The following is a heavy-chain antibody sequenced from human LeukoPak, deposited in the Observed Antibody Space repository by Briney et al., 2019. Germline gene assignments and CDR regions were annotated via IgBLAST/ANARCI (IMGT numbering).Heavy chain of an antibody. J-gene: IGHJ2*01. D-gene: IGHD6-13*01. CDR1: GYTLTELS. Sequence: ASVKVSCKVSGYTLTELSMHWVRQAPGKGLEWMGGFDPEDGETIYAQKFQGRVTITRDMSTSTAYMELSSLRSEDTAVYYCAADRIRIAAAGHPGDFDLWGRGTLVTVSS. CDR3: AADRIRIAAAGHPGDFDL. CDR2: FDPEDGET. V-gene: IGHV1-24*01.